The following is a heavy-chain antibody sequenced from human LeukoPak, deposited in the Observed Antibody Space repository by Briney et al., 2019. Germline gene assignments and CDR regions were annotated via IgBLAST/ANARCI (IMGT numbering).Heavy chain of an antibody. Sequence: QAGGSLRLSCAASGFTFSGSAMHWVRQASGKGLEWVCRIRSNASSCASAYAASVKCSFTIARDDSNKTAYLQRKSLKAEDTAVYYCTRPQSPRNYAFRSGYYTDGGFDISGQGTMVTVSS. D-gene: IGHD3-3*01. J-gene: IGHJ3*02. CDR3: TRPQSPRNYAFRSGYYTDGGFDI. V-gene: IGHV3-73*01. CDR1: GFTFSGSA. CDR2: IRSNASSCAS.